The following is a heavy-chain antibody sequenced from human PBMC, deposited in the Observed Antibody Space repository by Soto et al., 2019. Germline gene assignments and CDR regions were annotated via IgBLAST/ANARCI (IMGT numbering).Heavy chain of an antibody. D-gene: IGHD6-13*01. Sequence: QVQLVQSGAEVKKPGASVKVSCKASGYTFTIYGITWVRQAPGQGLEWMGWISTYNDITNYAQKFQGRVTMTTDTSTGTAYMELRSLRSDDTAVYYCARVTAPISSAVISFAYWGQGTLVTVSS. CDR1: GYTFTIYG. V-gene: IGHV1-18*04. CDR3: ARVTAPISSAVISFAY. CDR2: ISTYNDIT. J-gene: IGHJ4*02.